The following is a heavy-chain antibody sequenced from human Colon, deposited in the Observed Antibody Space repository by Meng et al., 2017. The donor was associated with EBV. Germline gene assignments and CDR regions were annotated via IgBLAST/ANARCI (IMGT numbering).Heavy chain of an antibody. J-gene: IGHJ4*02. Sequence: VQLQQGGAGLLKPSETLSLTGTVYGGSFSDSYWTWIRQPPGKGLEWIGEINHVGSTTYNPSLKSRVTISVDTSKNQFSLKLSSVTAADAAVYYCASSDCSGGTCYLDCWGQGTLVTVSS. CDR3: ASSDCSGGTCYLDC. D-gene: IGHD2-15*01. V-gene: IGHV4-34*01. CDR2: INHVGST. CDR1: GGSFSDSY.